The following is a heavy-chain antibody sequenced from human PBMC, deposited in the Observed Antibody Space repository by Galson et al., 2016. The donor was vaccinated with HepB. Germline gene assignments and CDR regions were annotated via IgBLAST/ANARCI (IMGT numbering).Heavy chain of an antibody. D-gene: IGHD3-3*01. Sequence: SLRLSCAASGFTVSTNYMTWVRQAPGKGLEWVSVIYSGGTTYYADSVKGRFTISRDNSKNTLYLQMSILTAEDSAVYYCAGSGYDFWSGLEYWGQGLPVTVSS. CDR3: AGSGYDFWSGLEY. CDR1: GFTVSTNY. V-gene: IGHV3-53*01. CDR2: IYSGGTT. J-gene: IGHJ4*02.